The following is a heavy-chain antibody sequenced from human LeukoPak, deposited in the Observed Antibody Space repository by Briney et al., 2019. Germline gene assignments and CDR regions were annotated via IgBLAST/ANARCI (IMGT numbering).Heavy chain of an antibody. V-gene: IGHV1-18*01. CDR1: GGTFSSYA. CDR3: ARDPLRIAAAGTGAFDI. D-gene: IGHD6-13*01. CDR2: ISAYNGNT. Sequence: ASVKVSCKASGGTFSSYAISWVRQAPGQGLEWMGWISAYNGNTNYAQKLQGRVTMTTDTSTSTVYMELSSLRSEDTAVYYCARDPLRIAAAGTGAFDIWGQGTMVTVSS. J-gene: IGHJ3*02.